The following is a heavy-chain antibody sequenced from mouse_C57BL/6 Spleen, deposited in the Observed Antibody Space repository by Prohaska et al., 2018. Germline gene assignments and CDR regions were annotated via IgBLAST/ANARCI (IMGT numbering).Heavy chain of an antibody. D-gene: IGHD4-1*02. CDR2: ISSGSSTI. CDR3: ARTTGLYAMDY. J-gene: IGHJ4*01. V-gene: IGHV5-17*01. CDR1: GFTFSDYG. Sequence: GGGLVKPGGSLKLSCAASGFTFSDYGMHWVRQAPEKGLEWVAYISSGSSTIYYADTVKGRFTISRDNAKNTLFLQMTSLRSEDTAMYYCARTTGLYAMDYWGQGTSVTVSS.